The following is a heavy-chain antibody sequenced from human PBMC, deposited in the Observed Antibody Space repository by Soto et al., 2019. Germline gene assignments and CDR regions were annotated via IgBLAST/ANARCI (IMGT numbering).Heavy chain of an antibody. D-gene: IGHD2-15*01. CDR2: ISAYNGNT. CDR1: GYTFTSYG. CDR3: ARDMGGYCSGGSCYSYYHYGMDV. V-gene: IGHV1-18*01. Sequence: QVQLVQSGAEVKKPGASVKVSCKASGYTFTSYGISWVRQAPGQGLEWMGWISAYNGNTNYAQKLQGRVTMTTDTSTRTAYMELRNLRSDDTAVYYCARDMGGYCSGGSCYSYYHYGMDVWGQGTTVTVSS. J-gene: IGHJ6*02.